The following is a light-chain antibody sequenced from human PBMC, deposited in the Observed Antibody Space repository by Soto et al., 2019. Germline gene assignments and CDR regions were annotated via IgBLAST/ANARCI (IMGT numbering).Light chain of an antibody. CDR1: QSISIY. V-gene: IGKV1-5*03. Sequence: DIQMTQSPSSLSASVGDRVTITCRASQSISIYLNWYQQKPGKAPKLLVYKASSLESGVPSRFSGSGSGTEFTLNISSLQPDHFATYYCQQYNSYSLSWTFGQGTKVDIK. CDR2: KAS. J-gene: IGKJ1*01. CDR3: QQYNSYSLSWT.